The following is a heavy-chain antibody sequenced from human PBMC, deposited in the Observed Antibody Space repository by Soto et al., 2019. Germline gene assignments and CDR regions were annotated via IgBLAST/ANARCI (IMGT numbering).Heavy chain of an antibody. D-gene: IGHD3-10*01. V-gene: IGHV3-30*04. CDR1: GFSFSSYA. CDR3: ARAHHGIYGSGTFSAPGGMDV. Sequence: GGSLRLSCAASGFSFSSYAIHLVRQAPGRGLEWVALISYDGRNTYYADSVKGRFTISRDNSKNTLYVQLNSLRIEDTAVYYCARAHHGIYGSGTFSAPGGMDVWGQGTTVTVSS. CDR2: ISYDGRNT. J-gene: IGHJ6*02.